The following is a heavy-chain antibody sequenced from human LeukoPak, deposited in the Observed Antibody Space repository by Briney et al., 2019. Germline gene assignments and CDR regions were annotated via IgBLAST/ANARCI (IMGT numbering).Heavy chain of an antibody. D-gene: IGHD6-13*01. CDR2: INHSGST. J-gene: IGHJ4*02. CDR3: ARGWRGSRSVRRPFDY. CDR1: GGSFSGYY. V-gene: IGHV4-34*01. Sequence: PSETLSLTCAVYGGSFSGYYWSWIRQPPGKGLEWIGEINHSGSTNYNPSLKSRVTISVDTSKNQFSLKLSSVTAADTAVYYCARGWRGSRSVRRPFDYWGQGTLVTVSS.